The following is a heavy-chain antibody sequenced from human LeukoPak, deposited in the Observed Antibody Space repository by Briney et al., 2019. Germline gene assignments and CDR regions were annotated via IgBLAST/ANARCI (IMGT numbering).Heavy chain of an antibody. CDR3: AKDVGKWESLHFFDY. CDR2: LYSGGDT. CDR1: GFTVSSNY. Sequence: GGSLRLSCAACGFTVSSNYMSWVRQSPAKGLEWVSILYSGGDTYYADSVKGRFTISRDDSRNTLELEMNSLRGDDTAVYYCAKDVGKWESLHFFDYWGQGTLVTVSS. J-gene: IGHJ4*02. V-gene: IGHV3-53*01. D-gene: IGHD1-26*01.